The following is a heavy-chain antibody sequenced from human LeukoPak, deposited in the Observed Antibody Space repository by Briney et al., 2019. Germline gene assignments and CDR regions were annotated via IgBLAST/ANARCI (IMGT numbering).Heavy chain of an antibody. Sequence: PGGPLRLSCVASGFTFSSYWMTWVRQAPGKGLEWVGNIKEDGSEKSYVDSVKGRFTISRDNAKNSLYLQMNSLRADDTAVYYCARSLVRGIAAAGYWGQGTLVTVSS. J-gene: IGHJ4*02. CDR1: GFTFSSYW. CDR3: ARSLVRGIAAAGY. V-gene: IGHV3-7*01. CDR2: IKEDGSEK. D-gene: IGHD6-13*01.